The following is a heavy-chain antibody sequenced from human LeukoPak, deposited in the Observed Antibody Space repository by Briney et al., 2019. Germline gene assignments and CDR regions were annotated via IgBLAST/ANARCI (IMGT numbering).Heavy chain of an antibody. CDR1: GYTFTKYG. CDR2: VSTYNDNT. D-gene: IGHD3-22*01. CDR3: AREFDYYDDSGYSEDL. V-gene: IGHV1-18*01. Sequence: GASVKVSCKVSGYTFTKYGIIWVRQAPGQGLEWMGWVSTYNDNTNHAQNLQGRVTMTKDTSTSTAYMELRSLRSDDTAVYYCAREFDYYDDSGYSEDLWGQGTLVTVSS. J-gene: IGHJ5*02.